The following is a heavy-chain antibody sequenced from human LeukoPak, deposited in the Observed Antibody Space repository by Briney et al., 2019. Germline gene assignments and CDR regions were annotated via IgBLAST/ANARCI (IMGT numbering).Heavy chain of an antibody. V-gene: IGHV1-69*04. CDR1: GGTFSSYA. Sequence: SVKVSCKASGGTFSSYAISWVRQAPGQGLEWMGRIIPILGIANYAQKFQGRVTITADKSTSTAYMELSSLRSEDTDVYYCARGHCSSTSCWFGYWGQGTLVTVSS. CDR3: ARGHCSSTSCWFGY. D-gene: IGHD2-2*01. J-gene: IGHJ4*02. CDR2: IIPILGIA.